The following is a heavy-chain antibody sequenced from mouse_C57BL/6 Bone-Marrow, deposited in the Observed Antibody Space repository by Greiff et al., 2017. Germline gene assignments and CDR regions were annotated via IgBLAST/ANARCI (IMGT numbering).Heavy chain of an antibody. CDR1: GYTFTSYG. CDR2: IYPRSGNT. CDR3: TYPRDYYGSSPAY. Sequence: VQLQQSGAELVRPGASVKLSCKASGYTFTSYGISWVKQRTGQGLEWIGEIYPRSGNTYYNEKFKGKATLTADKSSSTAYMELRSLTSEDSAVYFCTYPRDYYGSSPAYWGQGTLVTVSA. V-gene: IGHV1-81*01. D-gene: IGHD1-1*01. J-gene: IGHJ3*01.